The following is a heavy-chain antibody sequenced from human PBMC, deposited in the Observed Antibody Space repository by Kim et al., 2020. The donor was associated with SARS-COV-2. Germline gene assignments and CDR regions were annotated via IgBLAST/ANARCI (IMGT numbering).Heavy chain of an antibody. CDR3: ARVRAAAGRSYGMDV. D-gene: IGHD6-13*01. Sequence: PSLKSRVTISVDTSKNQFSLKLSSVTAADTAVYYCARVRAAAGRSYGMDVWGQGTTVTVSS. J-gene: IGHJ6*02. V-gene: IGHV4-34*01.